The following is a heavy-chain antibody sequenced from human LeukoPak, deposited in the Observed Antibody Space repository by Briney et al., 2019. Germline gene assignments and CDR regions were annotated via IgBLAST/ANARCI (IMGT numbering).Heavy chain of an antibody. V-gene: IGHV3-30-3*01. CDR3: AREQQQLADY. CDR1: GFTFSTYA. J-gene: IGHJ4*02. CDR2: ISYDGINK. D-gene: IGHD6-13*01. Sequence: GGSLRLSCEASGFTFSTYAMHWFRQAPGKGLEWVAVISYDGINKRNADSVKGRIIISRDNSKNTLYLQLNNLRAEDTAMYYCAREQQQLADYWGQGTLVTVSS.